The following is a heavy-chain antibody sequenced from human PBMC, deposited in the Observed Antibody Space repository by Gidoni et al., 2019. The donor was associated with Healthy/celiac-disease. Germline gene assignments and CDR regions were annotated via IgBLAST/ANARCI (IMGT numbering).Heavy chain of an antibody. CDR3: ARDLKEDIVVVPAAMGY. J-gene: IGHJ4*02. Sequence: EVQLVESGGGLVKPGGSLRLSCAASGFTFSSYRMNWVRQAPGKGLEWVSSISSSSSYIYYADSVKGRFTISRDNAKNSLYLQMNSLRAEDTAVYYCARDLKEDIVVVPAAMGYWGQGTLVTVSS. D-gene: IGHD2-2*01. CDR2: ISSSSSYI. CDR1: GFTFSSYR. V-gene: IGHV3-21*01.